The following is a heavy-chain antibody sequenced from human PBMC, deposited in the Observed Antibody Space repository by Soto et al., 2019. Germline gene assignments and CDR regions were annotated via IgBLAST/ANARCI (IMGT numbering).Heavy chain of an antibody. D-gene: IGHD3-3*01. CDR2: INSDGSST. V-gene: IGHV3-74*01. Sequence: EVQLVESGGGLVQPGGSLRLSCAASGFTFSSYWMHWVRQAPGKGLVWVSRINSDGSSTSYADSVKGRFTISRDNAKNTLYLKMSRLRDEDTAVYYWATMAADYWFDPWGQGTLVTVSS. CDR3: ATMAADYWFDP. J-gene: IGHJ5*02. CDR1: GFTFSSYW.